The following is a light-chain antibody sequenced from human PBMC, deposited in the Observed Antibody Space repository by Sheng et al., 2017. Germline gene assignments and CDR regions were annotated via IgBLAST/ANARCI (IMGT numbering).Light chain of an antibody. CDR1: QSISSW. V-gene: IGKV1-5*03. J-gene: IGKJ1*01. Sequence: DIQMTQSPSTLSASVGDRVTITCRASQSISSWLAWYQQKPGKAPKILIYKASSLKSGVPSRFSGSGSGTEFTLTISSLQPDDFATYYCQQYYTYPWTFGKDQGG. CDR2: KAS. CDR3: QQYYTYPWT.